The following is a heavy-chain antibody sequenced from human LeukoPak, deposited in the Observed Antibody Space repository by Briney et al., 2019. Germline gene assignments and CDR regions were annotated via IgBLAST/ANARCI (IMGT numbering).Heavy chain of an antibody. J-gene: IGHJ4*02. Sequence: GGSLRLSCAASGFTFSSYWRSWVRQAPGKGLEWVANIKQDGSEKYYVDSVKGRFTISRDNAKNSLYLQMNSLRAEDTAVYYCARANRILRYFDWLFSYYFDYWGQGTLVTVSS. CDR2: IKQDGSEK. CDR3: ARANRILRYFDWLFSYYFDY. CDR1: GFTFSSYW. V-gene: IGHV3-7*04. D-gene: IGHD3-9*01.